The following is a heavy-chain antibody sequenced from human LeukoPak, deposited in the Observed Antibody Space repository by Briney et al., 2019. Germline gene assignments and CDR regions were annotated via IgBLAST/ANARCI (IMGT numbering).Heavy chain of an antibody. CDR2: MRISRTT. CDR1: GDSIVSDPYY. CDR3: ARDRFGDHSQNYYELGY. V-gene: IGHV4-61*02. Sequence: SETLFLTCTVSGDSIVSDPYYWSWIRQPAGKGLEWIGRMRISRTTNYNPSFKSRATISADTSKNQFSLMLTSVTAADTAVYYCARDRFGDHSQNYYELGYWGQGKLVTISS. D-gene: IGHD3-3*01. J-gene: IGHJ4*02.